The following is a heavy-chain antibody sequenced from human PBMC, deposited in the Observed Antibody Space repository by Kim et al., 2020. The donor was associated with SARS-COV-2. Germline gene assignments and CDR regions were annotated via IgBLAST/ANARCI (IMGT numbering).Heavy chain of an antibody. V-gene: IGHV4-59*13. J-gene: IGHJ4*02. CDR3: AREETDRDGYIGY. CDR2: IYYSGST. CDR1: GGSISSYY. Sequence: SETLSLTCTVSGGSISSYYWSWIRQPPGKGLEWIGYIYYSGSTNYNPSLKSRVTISVDTSKNQFSLKLSSVTAADTAVYYCAREETDRDGYIGYWGQGTLVTVSS.